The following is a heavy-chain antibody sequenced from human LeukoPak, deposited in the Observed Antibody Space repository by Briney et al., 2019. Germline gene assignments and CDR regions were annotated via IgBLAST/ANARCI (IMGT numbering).Heavy chain of an antibody. CDR1: KFTFSTYA. V-gene: IGHV3-23*01. D-gene: IGHD2-15*01. CDR2: ISGSGSGA. J-gene: IGHJ4*02. Sequence: PGGSLRLSCTASKFTFSTYAMSWVRQAPGKGLEWVSAISGSGSGAYYADSVKGRFTISRDNAKNSLYLQMNSLRAEDTAVYYCARGAATIDYWGQGTLVTVSS. CDR3: ARGAATIDY.